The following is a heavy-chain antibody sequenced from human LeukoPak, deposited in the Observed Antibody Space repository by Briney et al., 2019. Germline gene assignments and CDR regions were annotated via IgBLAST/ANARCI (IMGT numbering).Heavy chain of an antibody. CDR1: GYTFTGYY. CDR3: ARVVDVNSYGLFDY. CDR2: INAGNGNT. V-gene: IGHV1-3*01. Sequence: GASVKVSCKASGYTFTGYYMHWVRQAPGQRLEWMGWINAGNGNTKYSQKFQGRVTITRDTSASTAYMELSSLRSEDTAVYYCARVVDVNSYGLFDYWGQGTLVTVSS. D-gene: IGHD5-18*01. J-gene: IGHJ4*02.